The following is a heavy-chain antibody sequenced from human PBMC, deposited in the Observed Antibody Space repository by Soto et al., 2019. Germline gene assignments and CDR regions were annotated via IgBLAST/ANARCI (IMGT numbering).Heavy chain of an antibody. V-gene: IGHV3-15*01. CDR1: GFTFSNAW. CDR3: TTDEPLGRGYCSGGSCT. J-gene: IGHJ4*02. D-gene: IGHD2-15*01. Sequence: EVQLVESGGGLVKPGGSLRLSCAASGFTFSNAWMSWVRQAPGKGLEWVGRIKSKTDGGTTDYAAPVKGRFTISRDDSKNTLYLQMNSLKTEDTAVYYCTTDEPLGRGYCSGGSCTWGQGTLVTVSS. CDR2: IKSKTDGGTT.